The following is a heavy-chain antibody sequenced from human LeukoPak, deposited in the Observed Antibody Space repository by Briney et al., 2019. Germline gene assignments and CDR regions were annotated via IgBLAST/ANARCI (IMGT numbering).Heavy chain of an antibody. CDR2: IYTSGST. D-gene: IGHD6-13*01. CDR1: GGSISSYY. CDR3: ARDGTAAAGTWFDY. J-gene: IGHJ4*02. Sequence: PSETLSLTCTVSGGSISSYYWSWIRQPAGKGLEWIGRIYTSGSTNYNPSLKSRVTMSVDTSKNQFSLKLSSVTAADTAVYYCARDGTAAAGTWFDYWGQGTLVTVSS. V-gene: IGHV4-4*07.